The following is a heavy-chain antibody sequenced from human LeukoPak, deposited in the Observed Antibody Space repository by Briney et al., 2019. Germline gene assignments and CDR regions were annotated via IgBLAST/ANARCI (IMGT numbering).Heavy chain of an antibody. V-gene: IGHV4-39*07. CDR1: GGSISSSSYY. D-gene: IGHD3-3*01. J-gene: IGHJ4*02. Sequence: SETLSLTCTVSGGSISSSSYYWGWIRQPPGKGLEWIGSIYYSGSTYYNPSLKSRVTISVDTSENQFSLKLSSVTAADTAVYYCATPYDFWSGYSYWGQGTLVTVSS. CDR2: IYYSGST. CDR3: ATPYDFWSGYSY.